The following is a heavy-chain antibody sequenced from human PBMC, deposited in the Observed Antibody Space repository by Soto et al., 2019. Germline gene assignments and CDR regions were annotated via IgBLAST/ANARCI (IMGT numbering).Heavy chain of an antibody. CDR2: ISGSGGST. J-gene: IGHJ6*02. Sequence: EVQLLESGGGLVQPGGSLRLSCAASGFTFSSYAMSRVRQAPGKGLEWVSAISGSGGSTYYADSVKGRFTISRDNSKNTLYLQMNSLRAEDTVVYYCAKDYYGSGFYYGMDVWGQGTTVTVSS. CDR1: GFTFSSYA. CDR3: AKDYYGSGFYYGMDV. D-gene: IGHD3-10*01. V-gene: IGHV3-23*01.